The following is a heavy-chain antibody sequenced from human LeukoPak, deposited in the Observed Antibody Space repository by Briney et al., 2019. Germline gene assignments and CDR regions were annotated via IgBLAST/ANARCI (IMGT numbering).Heavy chain of an antibody. Sequence: PGGSLRLSCAASGFTFNTYSMNWVRQAPGKGLEWASSISSNSRDIYYADSVKGRFTISRDNAKNSLHLQMNSLRAEDTAVYYCARDDRDISSYRFDYWGHGILVTVSS. CDR1: GFTFNTYS. D-gene: IGHD6-6*01. V-gene: IGHV3-21*01. J-gene: IGHJ4*01. CDR2: ISSNSRDI. CDR3: ARDDRDISSYRFDY.